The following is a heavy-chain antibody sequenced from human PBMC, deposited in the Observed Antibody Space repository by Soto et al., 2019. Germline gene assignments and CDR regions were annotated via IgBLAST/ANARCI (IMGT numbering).Heavy chain of an antibody. CDR2: VYYTGTT. V-gene: IGHV4-59*01. D-gene: IGHD4-17*01. CDR1: GGSIGSYH. J-gene: IGHJ4*02. Sequence: PSETLSLTCTVSGGSIGSYHWSWVRQPPGKGLEWTASVYYTGTTNYNPSLGSRVTISIDAPENQISLKLTSVTAADTAFYYCARDTVLTGMFDFWGQGTLVTVSS. CDR3: ARDTVLTGMFDF.